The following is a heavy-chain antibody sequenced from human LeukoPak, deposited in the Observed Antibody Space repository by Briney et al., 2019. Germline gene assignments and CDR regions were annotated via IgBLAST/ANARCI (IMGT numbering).Heavy chain of an antibody. D-gene: IGHD3-22*01. V-gene: IGHV3-66*04. Sequence: GGSLRLSCAASGFTVSSNYMSWVRQAPGKGLEWVSVIYGGGDTCYADSVKGRFTISRDNSKNTLYLQMNSLRAEDTAVYYCVRQLYYYDRFDPWGQGTLVTVSS. J-gene: IGHJ5*02. CDR3: VRQLYYYDRFDP. CDR2: IYGGGDT. CDR1: GFTVSSNY.